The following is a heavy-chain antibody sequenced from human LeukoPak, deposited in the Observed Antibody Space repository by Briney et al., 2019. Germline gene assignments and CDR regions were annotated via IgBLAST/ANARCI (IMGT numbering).Heavy chain of an antibody. V-gene: IGHV4-34*01. CDR1: GGSISSYY. J-gene: IGHJ4*02. D-gene: IGHD3-10*01. CDR3: ARPPYGSGSYYSDY. Sequence: SETLSLTCTVSGGSISSYYWSWIRQPPGKGLEWIGEINHSGSTNYNPSLKSRVTISVDTSKNQFSLKLSSVTAADTAVYYCARPPYGSGSYYSDYWGQGTLVTVSS. CDR2: INHSGST.